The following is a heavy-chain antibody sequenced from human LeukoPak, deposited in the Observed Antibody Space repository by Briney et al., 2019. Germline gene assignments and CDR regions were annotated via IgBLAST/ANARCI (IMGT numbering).Heavy chain of an antibody. CDR2: IYSSGST. CDR1: GGSISGYH. J-gene: IGHJ5*02. Sequence: PSETLSLTCTVSGGSISGYHWSWIRQPPGKGLEWIGYIYSSGSTNYKPSLNSRVTISLDTSKSQFSLRLSSVTAADTAVYYCARFKAAAGSGWFDPWGQGTLVTVSS. CDR3: ARFKAAAGSGWFDP. D-gene: IGHD6-13*01. V-gene: IGHV4-59*01.